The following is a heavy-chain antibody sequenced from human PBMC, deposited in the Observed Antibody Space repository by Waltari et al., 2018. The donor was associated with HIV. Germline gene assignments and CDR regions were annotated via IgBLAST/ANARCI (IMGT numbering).Heavy chain of an antibody. D-gene: IGHD2-2*03. CDR1: GFTFFIHE. J-gene: IGHJ4*02. Sequence: EVQLVESGGGLVQPGGSLRLSCAASGFTFFIHEMTWGRQAPGKGLAWIAYTSSRGSRKYYAESVRGRFTISKDTAKNSVYLEMNSLRADDTALYYCARLWIDTIMGAAFDYWGQGTLVTVSS. CDR2: TSSRGSRK. CDR3: ARLWIDTIMGAAFDY. V-gene: IGHV3-48*03.